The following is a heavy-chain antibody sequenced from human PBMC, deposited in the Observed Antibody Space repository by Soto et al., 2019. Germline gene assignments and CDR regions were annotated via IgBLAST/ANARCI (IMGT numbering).Heavy chain of an antibody. J-gene: IGHJ4*02. V-gene: IGHV3-48*04. CDR3: ARDPKRRWITMIVVATPEFDY. CDR1: GVTFSSHS. Sequence: GWSLRLSCAASGVTFSSHSMNWVRKTPGKGLEWVSYISSSGITIYYADSVKGRFTISRDNAENSLFLQMNSLRSEDTAVYYCARDPKRRWITMIVVATPEFDYWGQGTLVTVSS. D-gene: IGHD3-22*01. CDR2: ISSSGITI.